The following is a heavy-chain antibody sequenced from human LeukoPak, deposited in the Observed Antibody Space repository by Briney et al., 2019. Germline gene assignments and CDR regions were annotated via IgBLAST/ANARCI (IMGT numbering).Heavy chain of an antibody. Sequence: PSETLSLTCAVYGGSFSGYYWSWIRQPPGKGLEWIGEINHSGSTNYNPSLKSRVTISVDTSKNQFSLKLSSVTAADTAVYHCARMRGGYSRLDYWGQGTLVTVSS. D-gene: IGHD5-18*01. V-gene: IGHV4-34*01. CDR2: INHSGST. CDR1: GGSFSGYY. J-gene: IGHJ4*02. CDR3: ARMRGGYSRLDY.